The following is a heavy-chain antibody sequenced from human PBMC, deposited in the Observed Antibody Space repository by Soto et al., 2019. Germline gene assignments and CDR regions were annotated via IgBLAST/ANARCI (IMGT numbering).Heavy chain of an antibody. CDR2: INSFIADT. CDR3: ARDLHSGGKSWSFDI. V-gene: IGHV1-18*01. Sequence: QVQLVQSGAEVKKPGASVKVSCKASGYTFTHYGITWVRQAPGQGLEWMGWINSFIADTNYPQKLQGRLTMTTDTSTHTVYMELRTLRSDHTAVYYCARDLHSGGKSWSFDIWGRGTLVTVSS. CDR1: GYTFTHYG. D-gene: IGHD2-15*01. J-gene: IGHJ2*01.